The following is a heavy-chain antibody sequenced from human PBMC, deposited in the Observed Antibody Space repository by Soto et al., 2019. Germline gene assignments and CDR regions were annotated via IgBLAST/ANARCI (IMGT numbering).Heavy chain of an antibody. CDR2: IIPIFGTA. CDR1: GGTFSSYA. CDR3: AGGSGTTAYYYYYMDV. D-gene: IGHD1-7*01. V-gene: IGHV1-69*13. Sequence: SVRVSCKASGGTFSSYAISWVRQAPGQGLEWMGGIIPIFGTANYAQKFQGRVTITADESTSTAYMELSSLRSEDTAVYYCAGGSGTTAYYYYYMDVWGKGTTVTVSS. J-gene: IGHJ6*03.